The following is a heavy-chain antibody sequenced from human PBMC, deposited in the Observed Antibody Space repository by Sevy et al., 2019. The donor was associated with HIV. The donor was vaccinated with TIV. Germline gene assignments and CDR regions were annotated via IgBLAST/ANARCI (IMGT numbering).Heavy chain of an antibody. CDR2: MNPNTGNT. V-gene: IGHV1-8*01. D-gene: IGHD2-21*01. Sequence: ASVKVSCKASGYTFTSYDINWVRQASGQGLEWMGWMNPNTGNTGYAQKFQVRVTMTRNTSISTAYMELSSLRSEDTAVYYCATHRDYYPTSGDGTFAPWGQGTLVTVSS. J-gene: IGHJ5*02. CDR1: GYTFTSYD. CDR3: ATHRDYYPTSGDGTFAP.